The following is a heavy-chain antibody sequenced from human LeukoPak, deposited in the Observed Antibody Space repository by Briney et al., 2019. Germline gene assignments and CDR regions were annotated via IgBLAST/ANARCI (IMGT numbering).Heavy chain of an antibody. Sequence: ASVKVSCKVSGYTLTELFMHWVRQAPGKGLEWMGGFDPEDGETIYAQKFQGRVTMTEDTSTDTAYMELSSLRSEDTAAYYCATVGNYGPVQYYFDYWGQGTLVTVSS. D-gene: IGHD1-7*01. V-gene: IGHV1-24*01. CDR1: GYTLTELF. CDR2: FDPEDGET. J-gene: IGHJ4*02. CDR3: ATVGNYGPVQYYFDY.